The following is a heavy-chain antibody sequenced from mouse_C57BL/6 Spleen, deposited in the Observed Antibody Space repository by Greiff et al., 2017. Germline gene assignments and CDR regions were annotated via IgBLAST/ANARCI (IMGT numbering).Heavy chain of an antibody. CDR2: IDPADGDT. J-gene: IGHJ1*03. V-gene: IGHV14-1*01. CDR3: TTDRTRYFDV. D-gene: IGHD2-14*01. CDR1: GFNIKDSY. Sequence: EVQLQQSGAELVRPGASVKLSCTASGFNIKDSYMHWVKQRPEQGLEWIGRIDPADGDTEYAPKFQGKATMTADTSSNTAYLQLSSLTSEDTAVXYCTTDRTRYFDVWGTGTTVTVSS.